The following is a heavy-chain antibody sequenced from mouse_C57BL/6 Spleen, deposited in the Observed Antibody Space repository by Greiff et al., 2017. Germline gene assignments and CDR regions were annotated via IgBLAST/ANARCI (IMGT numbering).Heavy chain of an antibody. D-gene: IGHD1-1*01. V-gene: IGHV1-20*01. CDR2: INPYNGDT. CDR1: GYSFTGYF. CDR3: ARRGGYYGSSWYFDV. J-gene: IGHJ1*03. Sequence: VQLQQSGPELVKPGDSVKISCKASGYSFTGYFMNWVMQSHGKSLEWIGRINPYNGDTFYNQKFKGKATLTVDKSSSTAHMELRSLTSEDSAVYYCARRGGYYGSSWYFDVWGTGTTVTVSS.